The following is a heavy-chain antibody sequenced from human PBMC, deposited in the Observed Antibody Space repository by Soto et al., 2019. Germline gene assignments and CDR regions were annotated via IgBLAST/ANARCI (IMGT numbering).Heavy chain of an antibody. D-gene: IGHD2-21*02. J-gene: IGHJ5*02. V-gene: IGHV4-30-4*01. Sequence: KSSETLSLTCTVSGASIRSTDYCWSWIRQAPGKGLEWIGYVYYTGSTYYNPSLMSRLTISVDTSKNQFSLKLTSVTAAETAVYYCVRTAREGAVAPHWFDRWGQGTQVTVSS. CDR2: VYYTGST. CDR3: VRTAREGAVAPHWFDR. CDR1: GASIRSTDYC.